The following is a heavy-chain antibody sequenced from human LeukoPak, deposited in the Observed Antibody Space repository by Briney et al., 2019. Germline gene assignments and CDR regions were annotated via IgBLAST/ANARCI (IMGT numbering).Heavy chain of an antibody. CDR3: AGTLGTYCSSTNCPNRCIDY. CDR1: GFTFSSYG. D-gene: IGHD2-2*01. J-gene: IGHJ4*02. Sequence: PGGSLRLSCAASGFTFSSYGMHWVRQAPGKGLEWVAFIRYDGSNNYYADSVKGRFTISRDNSKSTLYLQMNTLRAEDTAVYYCAGTLGTYCSSTNCPNRCIDYWGQGTLVTVSS. CDR2: IRYDGSNN. V-gene: IGHV3-30*02.